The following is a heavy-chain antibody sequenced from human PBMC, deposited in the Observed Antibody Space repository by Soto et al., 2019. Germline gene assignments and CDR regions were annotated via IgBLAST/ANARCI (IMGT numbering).Heavy chain of an antibody. Sequence: SETLSLTCSIYSGSFSGYYWSWIRQPPGKGLEWIGEISQSGNTNYSPSLKSRVSISIDTSKKQFSLNLASVSAADTAVYYCATATKLSGSSQTSPDFWGQGTPATVYS. D-gene: IGHD6-6*01. CDR2: ISQSGNT. J-gene: IGHJ4*02. CDR1: SGSFSGYY. V-gene: IGHV4-34*01. CDR3: ATATKLSGSSQTSPDF.